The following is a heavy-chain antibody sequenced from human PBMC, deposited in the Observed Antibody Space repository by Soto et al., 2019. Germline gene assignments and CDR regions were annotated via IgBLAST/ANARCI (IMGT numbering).Heavy chain of an antibody. V-gene: IGHV4-59*01. CDR3: ARAPRDRYYYGMDV. CDR1: GGSISSYY. J-gene: IGHJ6*02. Sequence: QVQLQESGPGLVKPSETLSLTCTVSGGSISSYYWSWIRQPPGKGLEWIGYIYYSGSTNYNPSLKRRGTIAVDTSKNQFSLKLSSVTAADTAVYYCARAPRDRYYYGMDVWGQGTTVTVSS. CDR2: IYYSGST.